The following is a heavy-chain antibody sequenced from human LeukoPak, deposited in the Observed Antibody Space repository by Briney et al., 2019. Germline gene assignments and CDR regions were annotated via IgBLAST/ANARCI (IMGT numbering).Heavy chain of an antibody. V-gene: IGHV3-74*03. CDR1: GFTFSYYW. J-gene: IGHJ4*02. CDR2: INDDGRTT. CDR3: AKKGQADDGGKPD. Sequence: GGSLRLSCAASGFTFSYYWMHWVRQAPGEGLVWVSRINDDGRTTTYADSVKGRITISRDNAKNTLYLQMNNLRVDDTAVYYCAKKGQADDGGKPDWGQGTLVTVSS.